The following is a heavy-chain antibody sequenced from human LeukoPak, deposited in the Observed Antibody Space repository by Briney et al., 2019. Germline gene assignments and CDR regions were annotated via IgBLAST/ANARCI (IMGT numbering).Heavy chain of an antibody. CDR3: SRANYYDSTGCYHDY. CDR2: IYYSGST. V-gene: IGHV4-59*08. Sequence: SETLSLTCTVSGGSINSHYWRWIRQSPGKGLEWIGDIYYSGSTKYNPSLKSRVAISVDTSKKKFFLRLDSVTAADTAVHYCSRANYYDSTGCYHDYWGQGTLVTVSS. D-gene: IGHD3-22*01. J-gene: IGHJ4*02. CDR1: GGSINSHY.